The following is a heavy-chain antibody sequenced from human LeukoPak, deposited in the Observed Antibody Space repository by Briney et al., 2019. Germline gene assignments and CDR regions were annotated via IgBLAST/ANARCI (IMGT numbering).Heavy chain of an antibody. CDR3: ASRTYYYDSSGHSPQHDAFDI. Sequence: ASVKVSCKASGYTFTSYYMHWVRQAPGQGLEWMGIINPSGGSTSYAQKFQGRVTMTRDTSTSTVYMELSSLGSEDTAVYYCASRTYYYDSSGHSPQHDAFDIWGQGTMVTVSS. D-gene: IGHD3-22*01. J-gene: IGHJ3*02. V-gene: IGHV1-46*01. CDR1: GYTFTSYY. CDR2: INPSGGST.